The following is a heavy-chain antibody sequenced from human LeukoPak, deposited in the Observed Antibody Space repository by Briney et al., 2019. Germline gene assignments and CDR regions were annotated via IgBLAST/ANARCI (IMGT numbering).Heavy chain of an antibody. CDR3: ARVGTGGSSLEGRDY. CDR1: GGSISSSSYY. CDR2: HSHSGSA. D-gene: IGHD6-13*01. J-gene: IGHJ4*02. Sequence: SETLSLTCTVSGGSISSSSYYWGWIRQPPGKGLEWIGTHSHSGSAYYNPSLRSRITMSLDTSENQFSLKLSSVTAADTAVYYCARVGTGGSSLEGRDYWGQGTLVTVPS. V-gene: IGHV4-39*07.